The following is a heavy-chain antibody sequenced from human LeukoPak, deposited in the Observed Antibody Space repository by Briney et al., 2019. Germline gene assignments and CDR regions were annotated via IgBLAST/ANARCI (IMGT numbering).Heavy chain of an antibody. CDR1: GFTFSSYS. V-gene: IGHV3-21*01. CDR2: ISSSSSYI. J-gene: IGHJ4*02. D-gene: IGHD5-12*01. CDR3: AREGGSGYDYTERRYFDY. Sequence: GGSLRLSCAASGFTFSSYSMNWVRQAPGKGLEWVSSISSSSSYIYYADSVKVRFTISRDNAKNSLYLQMNSLRAEDTAVYYCAREGGSGYDYTERRYFDYWGQGTLVTVSS.